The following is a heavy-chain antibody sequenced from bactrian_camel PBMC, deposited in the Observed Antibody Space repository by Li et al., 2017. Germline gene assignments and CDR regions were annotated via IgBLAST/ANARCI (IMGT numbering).Heavy chain of an antibody. Sequence: QLVESGGGSVQVGGSLRLSCAASGFTFSNTWMYWVRQAPGKGLEWVSTIDRGGGTTYYTDSMKGRFTISRDNAKNTVYLQMNSLKPEDTALYYCAAGIMWCGLAQSEYDYWGQGTQVTVS. V-gene: IGHV3S25*01. CDR3: AAGIMWCGLAQSEYDY. CDR2: IDRGGGTT. J-gene: IGHJ4*01. CDR1: GFTFSNTW. D-gene: IGHD2*01.